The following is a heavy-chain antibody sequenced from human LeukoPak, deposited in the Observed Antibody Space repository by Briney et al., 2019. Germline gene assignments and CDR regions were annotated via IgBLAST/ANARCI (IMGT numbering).Heavy chain of an antibody. CDR2: IYSGGSI. D-gene: IGHD3/OR15-3a*01. J-gene: IGHJ4*02. CDR1: GFTVSSNY. CDR3: AKEESGTGNFDY. V-gene: IGHV3-53*05. Sequence: GGSLRLSCAASGFTVSSNYMSWVRQAPGKGLEWVSVIYSGGSIYYADSVKGRFTISRDNAKNSLYLQMDSLRAEDMALYYCAKEESGTGNFDYWGQGTLVTVSS.